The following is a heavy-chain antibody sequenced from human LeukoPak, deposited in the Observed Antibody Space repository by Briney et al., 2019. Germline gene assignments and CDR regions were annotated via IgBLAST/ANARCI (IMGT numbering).Heavy chain of an antibody. CDR1: GGSLSSYY. CDR2: IYYSGST. CDR3: ARAVVVVTNYYFDY. D-gene: IGHD3-22*01. J-gene: IGHJ4*02. Sequence: SETLSLTCTVSGGSLSSYYWSWIRQPPGKGLEWIGYIYYSGSTNYNPSLKSRVTISVDTSKNQFSLKLSSVTAADTAVYYCARAVVVVTNYYFDYWGQGTLVTVSS. V-gene: IGHV4-59*01.